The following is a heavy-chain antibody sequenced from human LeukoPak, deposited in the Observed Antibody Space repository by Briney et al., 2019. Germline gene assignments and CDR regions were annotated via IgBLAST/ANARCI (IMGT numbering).Heavy chain of an antibody. D-gene: IGHD5-18*01. CDR1: GGSMTPHH. CDR2: VFDSGRT. V-gene: IGHV4-59*11. CDR3: TTIKRGNIFGYFDF. J-gene: IGHJ4*02. Sequence: PSEPLSLPCTVSGGSMTPHHWNWIRQTPGKGREWIGYVFDSGRTKENPSLKSRVTLSADTSKNQLSLRLSSGTAADTAVYYCTTIKRGNIFGYFDFWGQGILVTVSS.